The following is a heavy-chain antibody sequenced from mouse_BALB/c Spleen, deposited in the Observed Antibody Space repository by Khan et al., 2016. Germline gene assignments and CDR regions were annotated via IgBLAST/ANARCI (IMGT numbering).Heavy chain of an antibody. CDR3: AWVITTNYDAMDR. D-gene: IGHD2-4*01. J-gene: IGHJ4*01. CDR1: GYSFTSYW. CDR2: IDPSDSEP. V-gene: IGHV1S126*01. Sequence: QVQLQQSGPQLVRPGASVKISCKASGYSFTSYWMHWVKQRPGQGFEWIGMIDPSDSEPRLNQKFKDKATLTVDKSSRTAYMQLSSPTYEDEAVYYFAWVITTNYDAMDRWGQGTSVTVSS.